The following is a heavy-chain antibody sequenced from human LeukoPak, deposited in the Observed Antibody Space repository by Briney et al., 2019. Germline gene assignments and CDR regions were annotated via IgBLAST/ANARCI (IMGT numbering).Heavy chain of an antibody. CDR2: IYYSGST. CDR1: SGTMKSSGYY. V-gene: IGHV4-39*01. D-gene: IGHD6-19*01. J-gene: IGHJ4*02. Sequence: TLFGARADSSGTMKSSGYYWGWISQPPGKGLEWIGNIYYSGSTYCNPSLKSRVTISVDTSKNQFSLKLSSVTAADTAVYYCARHQPYSSGWYPDYWGQGTLVTVSS. CDR3: ARHQPYSSGWYPDY.